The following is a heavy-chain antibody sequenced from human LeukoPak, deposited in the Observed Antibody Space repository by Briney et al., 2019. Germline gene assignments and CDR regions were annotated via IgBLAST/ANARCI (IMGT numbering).Heavy chain of an antibody. D-gene: IGHD6-19*01. CDR3: ARAEGLSSQSSYFFDY. J-gene: IGHJ4*02. V-gene: IGHV4-31*03. CDR1: GSSISSGGYY. CDR2: IYHSGRA. Sequence: SETLSLTCTVSGSSISSGGYYWSWIRQHPGKGPEWIGYIYHSGRAYYNPSLKSRVSISVDTSKNQFSLTLSSMTAADTAVYYCARAEGLSSQSSYFFDYWGQGALVTVSS.